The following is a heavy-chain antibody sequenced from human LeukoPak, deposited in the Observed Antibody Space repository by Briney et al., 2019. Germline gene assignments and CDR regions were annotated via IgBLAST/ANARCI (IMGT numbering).Heavy chain of an antibody. CDR1: GFTFSSYG. CDR3: AKGDNWNLPMYYGMDV. CDR2: ISYDGSNK. J-gene: IGHJ6*02. Sequence: PGRSLRLSCAASGFTFSSYGMHWVRQAPGKGLEWVAVISYDGSNKYYADSVKGRFTISRDNSKNTLYLQMNSLRAEDTAVYYCAKGDNWNLPMYYGMDVWGQGTTVTVSS. D-gene: IGHD1-20*01. V-gene: IGHV3-30*18.